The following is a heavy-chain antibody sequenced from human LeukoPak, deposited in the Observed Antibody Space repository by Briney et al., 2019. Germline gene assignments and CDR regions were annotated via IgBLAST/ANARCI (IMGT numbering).Heavy chain of an antibody. Sequence: KTSETLSLTCAVYGGSCSGYYWSWIRQPPGKGLEWIGEINHSGSTNYNPSLKSRVTISVDTSKNQFSLKLSSVTAADTAVYYCANLLRVRGVRGWFDPWGQGTLVTVSS. CDR1: GGSCSGYY. CDR3: ANLLRVRGVRGWFDP. V-gene: IGHV4-34*01. CDR2: INHSGST. D-gene: IGHD3-10*01. J-gene: IGHJ5*02.